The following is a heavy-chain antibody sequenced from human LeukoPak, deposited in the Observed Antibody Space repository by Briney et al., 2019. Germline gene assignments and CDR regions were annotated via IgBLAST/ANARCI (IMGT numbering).Heavy chain of an antibody. CDR3: IAHFPYFYGFDV. J-gene: IGHJ6*04. V-gene: IGHV3-15*01. D-gene: IGHD3-3*02. Sequence: SGVSLRLSCVSSGFTIGTAWMSWVRQAPGKGLEWLGHIKSEGEGATTDYAAPAKGRFAISRDDSKNMIYLQMSSLKIDDTAIYYCIAHFPYFYGFDVWGKGTTVTVSS. CDR2: IKSEGEGATT. CDR1: GFTIGTAW.